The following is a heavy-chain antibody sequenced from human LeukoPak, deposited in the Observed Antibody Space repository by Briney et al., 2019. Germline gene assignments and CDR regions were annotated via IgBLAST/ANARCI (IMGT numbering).Heavy chain of an antibody. CDR2: IYYRGST. J-gene: IGHJ4*02. Sequence: SETLSLTCTVSGGSISSNSYYWGWIRQPPGKGLEWIGSIYYRGSTYYNPSLKSRVTISVDTSKNQFSLKLSSVTAADTAVYYCSAQVYDYGSVPYYFDYWGQGMLVTVSS. CDR3: SAQVYDYGSVPYYFDY. D-gene: IGHD3-10*01. CDR1: GGSISSNSYY. V-gene: IGHV4-39*01.